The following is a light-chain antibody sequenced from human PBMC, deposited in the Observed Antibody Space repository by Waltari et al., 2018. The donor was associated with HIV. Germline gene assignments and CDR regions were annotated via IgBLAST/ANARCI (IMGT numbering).Light chain of an antibody. V-gene: IGLV6-57*03. CDR2: EDH. Sequence: FMLTQPHSVSESPGKTVTISCGRSSGGIDHNYVQWSQHRPGRVPPNVTFEDHERPSGVPDRFSGSIDISSNSAFLTISGLETEDEADYYCQSYDADNHWVFGGGPKLTVL. CDR3: QSYDADNHWV. J-gene: IGLJ3*02. CDR1: SGGIDHNY.